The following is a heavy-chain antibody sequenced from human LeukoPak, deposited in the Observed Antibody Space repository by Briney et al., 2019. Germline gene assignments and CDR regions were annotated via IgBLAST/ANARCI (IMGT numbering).Heavy chain of an antibody. Sequence: GGSLRLSCPASGFTFTNMNWLGQAPGKALEWVSSITSDSRYMYYGDSVKGRFTISRDNSKRTVYLQMNGLRPEDTALYYCAKDRWPVLSTKSNGWSPLDSWGQGTLVIVSS. CDR3: AKDRWPVLSTKSNGWSPLDS. D-gene: IGHD6-19*01. V-gene: IGHV3-21*01. CDR1: GFTFTN. CDR2: ITSDSRYM. J-gene: IGHJ4*02.